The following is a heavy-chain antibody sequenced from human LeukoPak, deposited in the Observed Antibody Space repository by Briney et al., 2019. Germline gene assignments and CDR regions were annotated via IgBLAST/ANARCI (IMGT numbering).Heavy chain of an antibody. Sequence: SETLSLTCTVSGGSISSYYWSWIRQPPGKGLEWIGYIYYSGSTNYNPSLKSRVTISVDTSKNQFPLKLRSVTAADTAIYYCARQGYDILTGYIDAFDIWGQGTMVTVSS. D-gene: IGHD3-9*01. CDR1: GGSISSYY. CDR2: IYYSGST. J-gene: IGHJ3*02. CDR3: ARQGYDILTGYIDAFDI. V-gene: IGHV4-59*08.